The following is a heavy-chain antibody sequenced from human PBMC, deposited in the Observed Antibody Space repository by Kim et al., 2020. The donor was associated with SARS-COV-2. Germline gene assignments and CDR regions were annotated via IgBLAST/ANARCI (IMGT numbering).Heavy chain of an antibody. J-gene: IGHJ6*02. Sequence: PVKGRFTISRDDSKNTLYLQMTSLKTDDTAVYYCTTCTNMVPPEYSGMDVWGQGTTVTVSS. CDR3: TTCTNMVPPEYSGMDV. D-gene: IGHD3-10*01. V-gene: IGHV3-15*01.